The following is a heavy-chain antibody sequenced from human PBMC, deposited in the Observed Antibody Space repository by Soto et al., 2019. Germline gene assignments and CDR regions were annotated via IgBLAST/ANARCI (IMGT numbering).Heavy chain of an antibody. CDR1: GGTFSSYT. CDR3: ARVVAAAGDGDY. J-gene: IGHJ4*02. Sequence: QVQLVQSGAEVKKPGSSVKVSCKASGGTFSSYTISWVRQAPGQGLEWMGRIIPILGIANYAQKFQGRVTITADKATSTAYMELSSLRSEDTAVYYCARVVAAAGDGDYWGQGTLVTVSS. V-gene: IGHV1-69*02. D-gene: IGHD6-13*01. CDR2: IIPILGIA.